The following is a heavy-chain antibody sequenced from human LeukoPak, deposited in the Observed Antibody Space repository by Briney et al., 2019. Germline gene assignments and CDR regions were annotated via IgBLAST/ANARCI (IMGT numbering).Heavy chain of an antibody. CDR1: GFTVSNNY. Sequence: GGSLRLSCAASGFTVSNNYMNWVRQAPGKGLEWVSVIYSGGSTYYADSVKGRFTISRDNSKNTLYLQMNSLRAEDTAVYYCAKDEAITMIVVVNYFDYWRQGTLVTDCS. J-gene: IGHJ4*02. CDR3: AKDEAITMIVVVNYFDY. CDR2: IYSGGST. V-gene: IGHV3-53*01. D-gene: IGHD3-22*01.